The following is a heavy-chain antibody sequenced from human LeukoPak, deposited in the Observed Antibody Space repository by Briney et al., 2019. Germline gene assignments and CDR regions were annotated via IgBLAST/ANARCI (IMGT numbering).Heavy chain of an antibody. CDR2: INPNSGGT. J-gene: IGHJ5*02. CDR3: ARSSGYDSSGYQGWFDP. D-gene: IGHD3-22*01. V-gene: IGHV1-2*02. Sequence: ASVKVSCKASGYTFTGYYMHWVRQAPGQGLEWMGWINPNSGGTNYAQKFQGRVTMTRDTSISTAYMELSRLRSDDTAVYYCARSSGYDSSGYQGWFDPWGQGTLVTVSS. CDR1: GYTFTGYY.